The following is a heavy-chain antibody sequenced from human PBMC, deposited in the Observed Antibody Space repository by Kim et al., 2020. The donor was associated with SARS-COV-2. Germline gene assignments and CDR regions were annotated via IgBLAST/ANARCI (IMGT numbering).Heavy chain of an antibody. D-gene: IGHD5-18*01. Sequence: SNPSLTSRVTISVDTSKNQFSLKLSSVTAADTAVYYCARGPKYSYGYFDYWGQGTLVTVSS. CDR3: ARGPKYSYGYFDY. J-gene: IGHJ4*02. V-gene: IGHV4-34*01.